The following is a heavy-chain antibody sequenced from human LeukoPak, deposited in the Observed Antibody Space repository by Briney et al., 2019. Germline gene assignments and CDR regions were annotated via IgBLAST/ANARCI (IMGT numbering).Heavy chain of an antibody. J-gene: IGHJ4*02. V-gene: IGHV4-34*01. CDR1: GGSFSGYY. CDR3: AGPLHYYGSGSRPRAIDY. D-gene: IGHD3-10*01. CDR2: INHSGST. Sequence: QSSETLSLTCAVYGGSFSGYYWSWIRQPPGKGLEWIGEINHSGSTNYNPSLKSRVTISVDTSKNQFSLKLSSVTAADTAVYYCAGPLHYYGSGSRPRAIDYWGQGTPVTVSS.